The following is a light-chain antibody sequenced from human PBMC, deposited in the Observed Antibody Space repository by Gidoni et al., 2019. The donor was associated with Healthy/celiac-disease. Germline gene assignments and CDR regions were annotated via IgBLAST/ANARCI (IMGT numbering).Light chain of an antibody. V-gene: IGKV1-39*01. Sequence: DIQMTQSPASRSASVGDRVTITCRASQSSSSYLNWYQQKPGKAPKLMIYAASSLQSGVPSRFSGSGSGTDSTLTISSLQPEDFATYYCQQSYSTPFTFGPGTKVDIK. CDR3: QQSYSTPFT. J-gene: IGKJ3*01. CDR2: AAS. CDR1: QSSSSY.